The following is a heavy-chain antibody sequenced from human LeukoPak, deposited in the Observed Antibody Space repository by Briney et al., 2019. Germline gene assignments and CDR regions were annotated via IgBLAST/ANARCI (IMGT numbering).Heavy chain of an antibody. V-gene: IGHV3-48*02. Sequence: GGSLRLSCAASGFTFSNYEFNWVRQAPGKGLEWVSSISSSSSAIYYAASVKGRFTISRDNARNSLYLQMNSLRDEDTAVYYCARGALRYSDYWGQGTLVTVSS. CDR2: ISSSSSAI. CDR1: GFTFSNYE. D-gene: IGHD3-9*01. CDR3: ARGALRYSDY. J-gene: IGHJ4*02.